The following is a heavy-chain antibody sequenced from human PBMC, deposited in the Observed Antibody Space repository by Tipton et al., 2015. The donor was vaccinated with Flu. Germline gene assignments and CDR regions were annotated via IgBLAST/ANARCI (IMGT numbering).Heavy chain of an antibody. CDR1: GGSVNSNSYY. V-gene: IGHV4-61*01. CDR2: IYYTGST. D-gene: IGHD2-21*02. J-gene: IGHJ4*03. CDR3: ARRGLLTARFDY. Sequence: TLSLTCSVSGGSVNSNSYYWSWIRQPPGKGLEWIGYIYYTGSTKYSPSLQSRVTISVDTSKNQFSLNLNSVTAADTAVYYCARRGLLTARFDYWGHGTLVTVSS.